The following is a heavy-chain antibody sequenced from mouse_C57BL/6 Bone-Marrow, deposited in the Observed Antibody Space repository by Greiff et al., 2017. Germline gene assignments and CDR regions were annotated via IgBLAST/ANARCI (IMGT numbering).Heavy chain of an antibody. V-gene: IGHV5-4*03. J-gene: IGHJ2*01. CDR1: GFTFSSYA. CDR2: ISDGGSYT. Sequence: EVKVVESGGGLVKPGGSLKLSCAASGFTFSSYAMSWVRQTPEKRLEWVATISDGGSYTYYPDNVKGRFTISRDNAKNNLYLQMSHLKSEDTAMYYCARGGGGVWLLLFDYWGQGTTLTVSA. CDR3: ARGGGGVWLLLFDY. D-gene: IGHD2-3*01.